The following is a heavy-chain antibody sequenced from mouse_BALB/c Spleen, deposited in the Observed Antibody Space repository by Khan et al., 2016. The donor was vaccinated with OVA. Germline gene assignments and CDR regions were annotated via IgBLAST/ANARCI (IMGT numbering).Heavy chain of an antibody. D-gene: IGHD2-10*01. CDR2: IWSDGST. V-gene: IGHV2-6-1*01. J-gene: IGHJ4*01. CDR1: GFSLTNYG. Sequence: QVQLKQSGPGLVAPSQSLSITCTISGFSLTNYGVHWVRQPPGKGLEWLVVIWSDGSTTYNSALKSRLTISKDNSKSQVFLKMNSLQTDDTDMYVCARQPYYHYNIMDYWGQGTSVTVSS. CDR3: ARQPYYHYNIMDY.